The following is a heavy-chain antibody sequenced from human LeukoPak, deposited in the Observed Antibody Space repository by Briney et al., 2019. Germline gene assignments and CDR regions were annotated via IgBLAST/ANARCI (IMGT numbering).Heavy chain of an antibody. Sequence: GGSLRLSCAASGFTFSSYSMNWVRQAPGKGLEWVSSISSSSSYIYYADSVKGRFTISRDNAKNSLYLQMNSLGAEDTAVYYCARDPPTRWLRQPYFDYWGLGTLVTVSS. V-gene: IGHV3-21*01. CDR2: ISSSSSYI. D-gene: IGHD5-12*01. CDR1: GFTFSSYS. J-gene: IGHJ4*02. CDR3: ARDPPTRWLRQPYFDY.